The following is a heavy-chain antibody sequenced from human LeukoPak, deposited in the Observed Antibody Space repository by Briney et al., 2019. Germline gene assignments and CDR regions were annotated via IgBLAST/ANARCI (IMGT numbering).Heavy chain of an antibody. J-gene: IGHJ4*02. V-gene: IGHV3-21*01. CDR1: GFTFSSNS. D-gene: IGHD4-23*01. CDR3: AREFGTSFYY. Sequence: PGGSLRLSCAASGFTFSSNSMNWVRQAPGKGLEWVSSITGSSTYVYYADSAKGRFTISRDNAKKSLYLQMNSLRAEDTAVYYCAREFGTSFYYWGQGTLVTVSS. CDR2: ITGSSTYV.